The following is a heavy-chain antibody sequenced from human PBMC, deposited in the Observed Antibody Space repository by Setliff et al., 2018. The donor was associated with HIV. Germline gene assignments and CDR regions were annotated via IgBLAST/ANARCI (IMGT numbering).Heavy chain of an antibody. CDR1: GYTFTTYA. V-gene: IGHV1-3*01. Sequence: GASVKVSCKASGYTFTTYAMHWVRQAPGQSLEWMGWINGGIGNTKYSQKFQDRVTITRDSSASTAYMELSSLRSEDTAVYFCARDPVSDNSATPYYFDYWGQGTLVTVSS. CDR2: INGGIGNT. D-gene: IGHD2-21*01. J-gene: IGHJ4*02. CDR3: ARDPVSDNSATPYYFDY.